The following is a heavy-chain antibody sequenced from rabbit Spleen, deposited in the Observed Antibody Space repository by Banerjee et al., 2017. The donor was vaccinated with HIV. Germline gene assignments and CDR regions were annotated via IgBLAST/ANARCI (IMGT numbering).Heavy chain of an antibody. CDR3: ARAYYTTDWGPYYFNL. CDR1: GFSFSSSYW. CDR2: IGTSSGST. D-gene: IGHD4-1*01. Sequence: QSLEESGGDLVKPGASLTLTCTASGFSFSSSYWICWVRQAPGKGLELIACIGTSSGSTYYATWAKGRFTISKTSSTTVTLQMTSLTAADTATYFCARAYYTTDWGPYYFNLWGPGTLVTVS. V-gene: IGHV1S40*01. J-gene: IGHJ4*01.